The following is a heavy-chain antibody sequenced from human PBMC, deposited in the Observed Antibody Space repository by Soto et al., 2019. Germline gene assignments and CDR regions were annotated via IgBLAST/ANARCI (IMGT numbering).Heavy chain of an antibody. D-gene: IGHD7-27*01. CDR1: GGSISSSSYY. CDR3: ARHVNPWAQGAFDI. J-gene: IGHJ3*02. V-gene: IGHV4-39*01. CDR2: IYYSGST. Sequence: QLQLQESGPGLVKPSETLSLTCTVSGGSISSSSYYWGWIRQPPGKGLEWIGSIYYSGSTYYNPSLKSRVTISVDTSKNQFSLKLNSVTAADTAVYYWARHVNPWAQGAFDIWGQGTMVTVSS.